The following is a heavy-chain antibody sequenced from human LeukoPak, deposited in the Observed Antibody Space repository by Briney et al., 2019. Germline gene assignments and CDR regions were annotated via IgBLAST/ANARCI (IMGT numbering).Heavy chain of an antibody. CDR2: IIPILGIA. V-gene: IGHV1-69*04. CDR3: ASSGGRDFTISQLWRDAFDI. D-gene: IGHD3-3*01. Sequence: ASVKVSCKASGGTFSSYAISWVRQAPGQGLEWMGRIIPILGIANYAQKFQGRVTITADKSTSTAYMELSSLRSEDTAVYYCASSGGRDFTISQLWRDAFDIWGQGTMVTVSS. CDR1: GGTFSSYA. J-gene: IGHJ3*02.